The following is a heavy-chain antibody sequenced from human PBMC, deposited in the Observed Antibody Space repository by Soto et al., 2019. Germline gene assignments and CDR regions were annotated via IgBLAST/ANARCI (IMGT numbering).Heavy chain of an antibody. CDR3: ARDRGPEVVVAATDNAPYGMDV. J-gene: IGHJ6*02. V-gene: IGHV1-69*04. D-gene: IGHD2-15*01. CDR1: GGTFSSYT. Sequence: ASVKVSCKASGGTFSSYTISWVRQAPGQGLEWMGRIIPILGIANYAQKFQGRVTITADKSTSTAYMELRSLRSEDTAVYYCARDRGPEVVVAATDNAPYGMDVWGQGTTVTVSS. CDR2: IIPILGIA.